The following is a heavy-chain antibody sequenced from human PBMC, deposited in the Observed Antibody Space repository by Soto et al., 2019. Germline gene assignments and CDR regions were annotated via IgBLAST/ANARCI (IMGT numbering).Heavy chain of an antibody. CDR2: ISSSGSTI. V-gene: IGHV3-48*03. CDR1: GFTFSSYE. D-gene: IGHD3-22*01. CDR3: ASNIVYYYDSSGHDY. J-gene: IGHJ4*02. Sequence: PGGSLRLSCAASGFTFSSYEMNWVRQAPGKGLEWVSYISSSGSTIYYADSVKGRFTISRDNAKNSLYLQMNSLRAEDTAVYYCASNIVYYYDSSGHDYWGQGTLVTVSS.